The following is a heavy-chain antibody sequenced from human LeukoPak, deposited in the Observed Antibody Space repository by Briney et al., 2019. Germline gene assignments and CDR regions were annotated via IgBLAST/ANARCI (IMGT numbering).Heavy chain of an antibody. CDR3: ARVVVSKGLFDY. Sequence: GGSLRLSCAASGCTFSSYWMSWVRQAPGKGLEWVANIKQDGSEKYYVDSVKGRFTISRDNAKNSLYLQMNSLRAEDTAVYYCARVVVSKGLFDYWGQGTLVTVSS. CDR2: IKQDGSEK. V-gene: IGHV3-7*04. J-gene: IGHJ4*02. D-gene: IGHD3-22*01. CDR1: GCTFSSYW.